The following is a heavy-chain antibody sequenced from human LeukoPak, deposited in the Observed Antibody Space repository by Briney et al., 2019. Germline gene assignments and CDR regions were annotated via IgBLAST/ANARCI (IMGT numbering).Heavy chain of an antibody. Sequence: ASVKVSCKVSGSTLTELSMHWVRQAPGKGLEWMGGFDPEDGETIYAQKFQGRVTMTEDTSTDTAYMELSSLRSEDTAVYYCATVGASSSSWYNWFDPWGQGTLVTVSS. J-gene: IGHJ5*02. CDR2: FDPEDGET. V-gene: IGHV1-24*01. D-gene: IGHD6-13*01. CDR1: GSTLTELS. CDR3: ATVGASSSSWYNWFDP.